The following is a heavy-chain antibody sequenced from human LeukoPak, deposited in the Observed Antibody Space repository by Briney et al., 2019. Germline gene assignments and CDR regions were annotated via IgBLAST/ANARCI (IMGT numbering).Heavy chain of an antibody. CDR1: GFTFSSYA. V-gene: IGHV3-30*04. CDR2: ISYDGSNK. D-gene: IGHD5-18*01. J-gene: IGHJ4*02. Sequence: GGSLRLSCAASGFTFSSYAMHWVRQAPGKGLEWVAVISYDGSNKYYADSVKGRFTISRDNSKNTLYLQMNSLRAEDTAVYYCARAPGYSYGYNYWGQGTLDTVSS. CDR3: ARAPGYSYGYNY.